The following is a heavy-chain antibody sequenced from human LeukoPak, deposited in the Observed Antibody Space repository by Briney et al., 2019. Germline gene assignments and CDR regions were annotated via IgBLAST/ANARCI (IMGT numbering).Heavy chain of an antibody. CDR1: GFTFSRYA. J-gene: IGHJ4*02. Sequence: TGGPLRLSCAASGFTFSRYAMSWGRQAPGKGLEWVSAISSSGSDTYHADSVKGRFTISRDKSKNTLYLQMNSLRAEDTAVYYCARQIGYCSSGTCYFDFWGQGSLVTVSS. CDR2: ISSSGSDT. D-gene: IGHD2-15*01. V-gene: IGHV3-23*01. CDR3: ARQIGYCSSGTCYFDF.